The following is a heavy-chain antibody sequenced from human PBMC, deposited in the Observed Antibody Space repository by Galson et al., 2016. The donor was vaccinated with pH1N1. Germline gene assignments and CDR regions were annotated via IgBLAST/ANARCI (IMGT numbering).Heavy chain of an antibody. D-gene: IGHD4-17*01. CDR1: GFSLSTNGVG. Sequence: PALVKPTQTLTLTCTFSGFSLSTNGVGVGWIRQPPGKALEWLALIYWNDDKRYSPSLKSKLVITKDTSKNQVVLTMTNMDPVDTATYYCAHTLYGDYGDWVDPWGQGTLVTVSS. CDR2: IYWNDDK. CDR3: AHTLYGDYGDWVDP. V-gene: IGHV2-5*01. J-gene: IGHJ5*02.